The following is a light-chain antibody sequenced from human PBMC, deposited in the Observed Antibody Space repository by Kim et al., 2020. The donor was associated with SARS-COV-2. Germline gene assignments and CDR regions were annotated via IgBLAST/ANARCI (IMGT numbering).Light chain of an antibody. CDR1: SNDVGDEG. V-gene: IGLV10-54*04. Sequence: TATLTCTGNSNDVGDEGAAWLQQHQGHPPKLLSYRNNNRPSGISDRFSAPRSGNTASLTITGLQPEDETDYYCSAWDSSLSAWVFGGGTQLTVL. CDR2: RNN. J-gene: IGLJ3*02. CDR3: SAWDSSLSAWV.